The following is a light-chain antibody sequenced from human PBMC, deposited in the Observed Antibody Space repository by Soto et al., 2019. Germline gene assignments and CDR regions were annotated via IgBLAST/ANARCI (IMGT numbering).Light chain of an antibody. CDR2: GNN. Sequence: QSALAQPPSVSGAPGQRVTISCTGSSSNIGAGYDVHWYQQLPGKAPKLLIYGNNNRPSGVPDRFSGSKSGTSASLAITGLRADDEADYYCQSYASSLSANFVFGTGTKVTV. CDR1: SSNIGAGYD. J-gene: IGLJ1*01. CDR3: QSYASSLSANFV. V-gene: IGLV1-40*01.